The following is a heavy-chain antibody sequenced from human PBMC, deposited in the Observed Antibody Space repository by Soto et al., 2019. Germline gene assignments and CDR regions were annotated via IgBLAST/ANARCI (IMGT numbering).Heavy chain of an antibody. Sequence: PSETLSLTCTVSGGSISSGGYYWSWIRQHPGKGLEWIGYIYYSGSTIYSPSLQSRVTLSVDKSKNEFSLKMSSVTDADTAVYYCTSKFGQLLADAFDIWGQGTMVT. CDR3: TSKFGQLLADAFDI. V-gene: IGHV4-31*03. CDR2: IYYSGST. CDR1: GGSISSGGYY. D-gene: IGHD3-10*01. J-gene: IGHJ3*02.